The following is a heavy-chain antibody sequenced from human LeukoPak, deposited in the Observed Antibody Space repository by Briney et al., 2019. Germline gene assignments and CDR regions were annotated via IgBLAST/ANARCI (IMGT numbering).Heavy chain of an antibody. Sequence: PPQTLSLTXTVSGGSXXXXXXXXXWIRQQPXXXXXXIGYIXYSGSTYYXPSXXXXXTIXVDTXKNQFSLRLSSVTAADTAIYYCASVSYDTSLQHWGQGTLVTVSS. CDR2: IXYSGST. V-gene: IGHV4-31*01. D-gene: IGHD3-22*01. CDR3: ASVSYDTSLQH. J-gene: IGHJ1*01. CDR1: GGSXXXXXXX.